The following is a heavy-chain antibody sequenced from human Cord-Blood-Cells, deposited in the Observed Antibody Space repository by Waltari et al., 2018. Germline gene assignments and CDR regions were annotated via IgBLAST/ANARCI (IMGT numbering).Heavy chain of an antibody. V-gene: IGHV3-7*01. CDR2: IKQDGSEK. Sequence: EVQLVESGGGLVQPGGSLRLSCAASGFTFSSSWMSWVRQAPGKGLEWVSNIKQDGSEKYYVDSVKGRFTISRDNAKNSLYLQMNSLRAEDTAVYYCARGELGDGFDYWGQGTLVTVSS. CDR1: GFTFSSSW. D-gene: IGHD3-16*01. CDR3: ARGELGDGFDY. J-gene: IGHJ4*02.